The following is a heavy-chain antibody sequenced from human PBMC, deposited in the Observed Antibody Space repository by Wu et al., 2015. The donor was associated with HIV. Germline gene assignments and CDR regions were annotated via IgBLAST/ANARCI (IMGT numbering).Heavy chain of an antibody. CDR1: LHFYQLW. V-gene: IGHV1-18*01. J-gene: IGHJ4*02. CDR2: ISAYNGDT. CDR3: ARDHRSVTTANHGDY. D-gene: IGHD4-17*01. Sequence: QVQLVQSGPEMKKPGPSVKVSCKGFWLHFYQLWYQLGATGPGQGLEWMGWISAYNGDTNYAQNFQDRVTMTTDTSTSTAYMELRSLRSDDTAVYYCARDHRSVTTANHGDYWGQGTLVTVSS.